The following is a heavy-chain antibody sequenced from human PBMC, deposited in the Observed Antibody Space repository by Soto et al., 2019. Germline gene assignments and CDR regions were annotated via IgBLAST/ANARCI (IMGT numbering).Heavy chain of an antibody. CDR2: ISSGGESI. D-gene: IGHD2-8*01. V-gene: IGHV3-48*01. J-gene: IGHJ6*03. CDR1: GCTFNKYN. Sequence: EVQLLDSGGDLVQPGGYLRLSCAASGCTFNKYNMNWVRQAAGKGLEWVSYISSGGESIYYADSVKGRFTISRDNAENSLLLQMTSLAAEDTAVYYCARAPGYCTRSACCNCYMYDCGRDTTVTVSS. CDR3: ARAPGYCTRSACCNCYMYD.